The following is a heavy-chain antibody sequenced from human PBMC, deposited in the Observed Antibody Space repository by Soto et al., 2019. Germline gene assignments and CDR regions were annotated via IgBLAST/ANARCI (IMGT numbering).Heavy chain of an antibody. CDR2: ISSSSSTI. V-gene: IGHV3-48*01. J-gene: IGHJ6*03. CDR1: GFTFSSYS. D-gene: IGHD4-4*01. Sequence: GGSLRLSCAASGFTFSSYSMNWVRQAPGKGLEWVSYISSSSSTIYYADSVKGRFTISRDNAKNSLYLQMNSLRAEDTAVYYCARVTVPTPPLNYYYYYMDVWGKGTTVTVSS. CDR3: ARVTVPTPPLNYYYYYMDV.